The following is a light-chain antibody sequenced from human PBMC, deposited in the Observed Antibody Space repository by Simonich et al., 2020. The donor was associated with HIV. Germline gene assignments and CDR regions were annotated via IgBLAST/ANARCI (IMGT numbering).Light chain of an antibody. V-gene: IGKV3-15*01. J-gene: IGKJ1*01. CDR1: QSVLSD. CDR3: QQYRKWWT. CDR2: GAS. Sequence: EIVMTQSPATLSVSPGERATLSCRASQSVLSDLAWYQQKPGQAPRLLIYGASTRATGNPARFSGSGSGTDFTLTINSLQSEDFALYYCQQYRKWWTFGQGTKVEIK.